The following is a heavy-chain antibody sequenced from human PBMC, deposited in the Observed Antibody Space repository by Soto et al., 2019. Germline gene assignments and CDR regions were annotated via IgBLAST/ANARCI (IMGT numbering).Heavy chain of an antibody. CDR2: INPNSGGT. Sequence: ASVKVSCKAPGYTLTGYYMHWVRQAPGQGLEWMGWINPNSGGTNYAQKFQGWVTMTRDTSISTAYMELSRLRSDDTAVYYCARAVAARTQFDYWGQGTLVTVSS. CDR3: ARAVAARTQFDY. J-gene: IGHJ4*02. CDR1: GYTLTGYY. D-gene: IGHD6-6*01. V-gene: IGHV1-2*04.